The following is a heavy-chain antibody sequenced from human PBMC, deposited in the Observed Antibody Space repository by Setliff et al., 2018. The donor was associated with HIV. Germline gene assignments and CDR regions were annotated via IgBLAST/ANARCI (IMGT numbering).Heavy chain of an antibody. V-gene: IGHV3-7*03. CDR3: ARSRVKVDWFDP. CDR1: GFTFGDFW. Sequence: LRLSCAGYGFTFGDFWMSWVRQAPGKGLEWVANIKQDGTEKIYAQSVRGRFTISRDNAKNSLYLQLNRLRAEDTAVYYCARSRVKVDWFDPWGQGTLVTVSS. D-gene: IGHD2-2*01. J-gene: IGHJ5*02. CDR2: IKQDGTEK.